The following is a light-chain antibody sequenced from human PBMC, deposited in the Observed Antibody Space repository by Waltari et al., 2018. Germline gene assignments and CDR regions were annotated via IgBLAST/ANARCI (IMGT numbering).Light chain of an antibody. CDR1: QSVLSSSTGRNY. J-gene: IGKJ5*01. CDR2: WAS. V-gene: IGKV4-1*01. CDR3: EQYYRTPQT. Sequence: IVMTQSADSLAVTLGETAAINCKSSQSVLSSSTGRNYLAWYQVKTGQSPKLLIYWASIRRSGVPERFAGSGSGTDFTLTIDNLRAEDMAVYYCEQYYRTPQTFGQGTRLEI.